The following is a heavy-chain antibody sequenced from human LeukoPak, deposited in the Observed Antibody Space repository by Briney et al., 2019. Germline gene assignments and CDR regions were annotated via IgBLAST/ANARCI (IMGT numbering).Heavy chain of an antibody. CDR3: ASYYNVVFDY. D-gene: IGHD3-10*01. CDR2: IYYSGST. CDR1: GGSISSSSYY. V-gene: IGHV4-39*01. Sequence: SETLSLTCTVSGGSISSSSYYWGWIRQPPGKGLEWIGSIYYSGSTYYNPSLKSRVTISVDTSKNQFSLKLSSVTAADTAVYYCASYYNVVFDYWGQGTLVTVPS. J-gene: IGHJ4*02.